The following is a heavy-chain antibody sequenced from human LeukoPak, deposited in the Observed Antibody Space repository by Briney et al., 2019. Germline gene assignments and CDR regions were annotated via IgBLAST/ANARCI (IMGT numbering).Heavy chain of an antibody. V-gene: IGHV3-23*01. Sequence: PEGSLRLSCAASGFTFSSYAMSWVRQAPGKGLEWVSAISGSGDSTYYGDSVKGRFTISRDNSKNTLYLQMNSLRAEDTAVYYCAKTRPLDSSSWSHGDYWGQGTLVTVSS. J-gene: IGHJ4*02. D-gene: IGHD6-13*01. CDR2: ISGSGDST. CDR3: AKTRPLDSSSWSHGDY. CDR1: GFTFSSYA.